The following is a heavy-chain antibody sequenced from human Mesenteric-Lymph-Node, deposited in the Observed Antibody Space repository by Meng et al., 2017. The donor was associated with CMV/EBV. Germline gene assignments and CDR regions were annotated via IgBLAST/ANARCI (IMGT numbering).Heavy chain of an antibody. CDR3: AREGGLSGMDV. D-gene: IGHD2-2*01. V-gene: IGHV4-31*03. CDR2: IYYSGST. J-gene: IGHJ6*02. Sequence: LRLSCTVSGGSISSGGYYWSWIRQHPGKGLEWIGYIYYSGSTYYNPSLKSRVTISVDTSKNQFSLKLSSVTAADTAVYYCAREGGLSGMDVWGQGTTVTVSS. CDR1: GGSISSGGYY.